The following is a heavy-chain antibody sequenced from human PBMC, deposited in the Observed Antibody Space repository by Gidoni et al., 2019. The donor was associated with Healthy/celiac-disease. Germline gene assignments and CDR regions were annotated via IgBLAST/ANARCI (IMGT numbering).Heavy chain of an antibody. CDR1: VGTFSSYA. Sequence: QVQLVQSGAEVKKPGSSVKVSCKASVGTFSSYAISWVRQAPGQGLEWMGGIIPIFGKANYAQKFQGRVTITADESTSTAYMELSSLRSEDTAVYYCASRRGGIGRDYGGNSRDYWGQGTLVTVSS. D-gene: IGHD4-17*01. J-gene: IGHJ4*02. V-gene: IGHV1-69*01. CDR3: ASRRGGIGRDYGGNSRDY. CDR2: IIPIFGKA.